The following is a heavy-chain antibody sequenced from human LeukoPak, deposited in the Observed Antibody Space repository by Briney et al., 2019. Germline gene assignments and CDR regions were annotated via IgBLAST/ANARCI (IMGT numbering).Heavy chain of an antibody. J-gene: IGHJ5*02. CDR3: ARDKSSTMVRGVIDP. Sequence: SVKVSCKASGGTFSSYAISWVRQAPGQGLEWMGGTIPIFGTANYAQKFQGRVTITADKSTSTAYMELSSLRSEDTAVYYCARDKSSTMVRGVIDPWGQGTLVTVSS. CDR2: TIPIFGTA. D-gene: IGHD3-10*01. CDR1: GGTFSSYA. V-gene: IGHV1-69*06.